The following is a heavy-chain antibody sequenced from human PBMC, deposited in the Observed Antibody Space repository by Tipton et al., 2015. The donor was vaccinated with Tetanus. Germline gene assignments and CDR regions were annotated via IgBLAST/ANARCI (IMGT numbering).Heavy chain of an antibody. V-gene: IGHV3-9*01. Sequence: SLRLSCAASGFTFDDYAMHWVRQAPGKGLEWVSGIRWNSGSIGYADSVKGRFTISRDNAKNSLYLQMNSLRAEDTALYYCAKRGQLEPFWYFDLWGRGTLVTVSS. J-gene: IGHJ2*01. CDR2: IRWNSGSI. D-gene: IGHD1-1*01. CDR3: AKRGQLEPFWYFDL. CDR1: GFTFDDYA.